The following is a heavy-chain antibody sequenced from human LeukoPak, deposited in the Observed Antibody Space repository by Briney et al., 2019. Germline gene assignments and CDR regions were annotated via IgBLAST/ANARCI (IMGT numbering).Heavy chain of an antibody. V-gene: IGHV3-33*08. D-gene: IGHD2-8*02. CDR2: IWYDGSNK. J-gene: IGHJ3*02. CDR1: GFTFSSYW. CDR3: ARGQYCTGGVCYGTDPFDI. Sequence: PGGSLRLSCAASGFTFSSYWMSWVRQAPGKGLEWVAVIWYDGSNKYYADSVKGRFTISRDNSKNTLYLQMNSLRAEDTAVYYCARGQYCTGGVCYGTDPFDIWGQGTMVTVSS.